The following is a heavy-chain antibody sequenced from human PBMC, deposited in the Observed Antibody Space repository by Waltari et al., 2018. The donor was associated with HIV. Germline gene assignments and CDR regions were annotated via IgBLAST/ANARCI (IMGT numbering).Heavy chain of an antibody. CDR1: GFTFRSYA. CDR3: ARDTHYGMDV. J-gene: IGHJ6*02. CDR2: ISYDGSNK. Sequence: QVQLVESGGGVVQPGKSLRLSCAASGFTFRSYARHWVRQASGKGLGWVAFISYDGSNKYSAYSVKGRFTISRDNSKNTLYLQMNSLRAEDTAMYYCARDTHYGMDVWGQGTTVTVSS. V-gene: IGHV3-30-3*01.